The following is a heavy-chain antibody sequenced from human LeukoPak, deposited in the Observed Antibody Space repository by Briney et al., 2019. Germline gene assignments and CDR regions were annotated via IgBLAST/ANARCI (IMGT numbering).Heavy chain of an antibody. Sequence: GASVKVSCKASGGTFSSCAISWVRQAPGQGLEWMGRIIPILGIANYAQKFQGRVTITADKSTSTAYMELSSLRSEDTAVYYCAAGGGAYSSSWYRWFDPWGQGTLVTVSS. D-gene: IGHD6-13*01. V-gene: IGHV1-69*04. J-gene: IGHJ5*02. CDR1: GGTFSSCA. CDR2: IIPILGIA. CDR3: AAGGGAYSSSWYRWFDP.